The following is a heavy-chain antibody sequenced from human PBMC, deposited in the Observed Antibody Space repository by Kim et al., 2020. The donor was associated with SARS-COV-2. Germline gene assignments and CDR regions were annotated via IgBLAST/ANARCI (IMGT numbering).Heavy chain of an antibody. V-gene: IGHV4-31*03. CDR3: AISFGVVTELTFDY. J-gene: IGHJ4*02. CDR1: GGSISSGGYY. D-gene: IGHD3-3*01. Sequence: SETLSLTCTVSGGSISSGGYYWSWIRQHPGKGLEWIGYIYYSGSTYYNPSLKSRVTISVDTSKNQFSLKLSSVTAADTAVYYCAISFGVVTELTFDYWGQGTLVTVSS. CDR2: IYYSGST.